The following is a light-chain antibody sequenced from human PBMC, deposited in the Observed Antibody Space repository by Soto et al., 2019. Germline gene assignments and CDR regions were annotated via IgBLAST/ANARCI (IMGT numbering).Light chain of an antibody. CDR2: DVN. Sequence: QSALTQPPSASGSPGQSVTISCTGTSSDIGGYDYVSWHQQYPGKAPKLIIYDVNNRPLGVPDRFFGSKSGNTASLTISGLQAEDEADYYCCSYTTRTTYVFGTGTKLTVL. CDR3: CSYTTRTTYV. J-gene: IGLJ1*01. CDR1: SSDIGGYDY. V-gene: IGLV2-18*02.